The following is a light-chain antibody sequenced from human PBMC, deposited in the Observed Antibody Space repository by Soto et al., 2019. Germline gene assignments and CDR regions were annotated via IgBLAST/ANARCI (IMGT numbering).Light chain of an antibody. Sequence: DIVMTQSPATLSVSTGERATLACRASQSVSSNLAWDQQQPGQAHRLLIYGASTRTTGIPARFSGSGSGTEFTRTISRLQSEDFAVYYCQQYNNWPPYPFGQGTKLEIK. CDR2: GAS. V-gene: IGKV3-15*01. CDR1: QSVSSN. J-gene: IGKJ2*01. CDR3: QQYNNWPPYP.